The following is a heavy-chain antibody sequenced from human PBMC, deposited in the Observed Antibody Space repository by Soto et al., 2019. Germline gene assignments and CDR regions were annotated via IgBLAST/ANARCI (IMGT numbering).Heavy chain of an antibody. CDR3: ASESSGFTRRIAAADPDY. Sequence: GGSLRLSCAASGFTFSSYSMNWVRQAPGKGLEWVSSISSSSSYIYYADSVKGRFTISRDNAKNSLYLQMNSLRAEDTAVYYSASESSGFTRRIAAADPDYWGQGTLVTVS. J-gene: IGHJ4*02. CDR1: GFTFSSYS. CDR2: ISSSSSYI. D-gene: IGHD6-13*01. V-gene: IGHV3-21*01.